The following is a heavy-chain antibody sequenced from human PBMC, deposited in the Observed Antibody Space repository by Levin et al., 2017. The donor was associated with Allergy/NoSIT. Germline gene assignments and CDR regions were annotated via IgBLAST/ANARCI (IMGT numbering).Heavy chain of an antibody. J-gene: IGHJ2*01. D-gene: IGHD3-3*01. CDR2: ISSSNIYI. CDR1: GFTFSSYA. CDR3: ARQDPRFWYFDL. V-gene: IGHV3-21*01. Sequence: GGSLRLSCAASGFTFSSYAMNWVRQGPGKGLEWVSSISSSNIYINYADSVKGRFTISRDNAKNSLYLQMNSLRAEDTAVYYCARQDPRFWYFDLWGRGTLVTVSS.